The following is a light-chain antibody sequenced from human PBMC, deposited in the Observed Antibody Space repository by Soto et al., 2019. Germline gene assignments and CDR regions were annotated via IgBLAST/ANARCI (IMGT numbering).Light chain of an antibody. J-gene: IGLJ1*01. CDR2: LND. CDR1: GSNIGSNA. V-gene: IGLV1-44*01. Sequence: QSVLTQPPSASATPGQRVTISCSGSGSNIGSNAVHWYQQLPGTAPKLLIYLNDQRPSGVPDRFSGSKSGTSASLAISGLQSEDEGDYYCAAWDDSLLAVFGTGTNVTV. CDR3: AAWDDSLLAV.